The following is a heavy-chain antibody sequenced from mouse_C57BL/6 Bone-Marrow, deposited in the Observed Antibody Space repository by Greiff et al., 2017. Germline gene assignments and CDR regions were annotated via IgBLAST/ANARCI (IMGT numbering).Heavy chain of an antibody. J-gene: IGHJ2*01. CDR2: IDPSDSYT. V-gene: IGHV1-50*01. CDR1: GYTFTSYW. CDR3: ARSGYYGSERDFDY. Sequence: VQLQQPGAELVKPGASVKLSCKASGYTFTSYWMQWVKQRPGQGLEWIGEIDPSDSYTNYNQKFKGKATLTVDTSSSTAYMPLSSLTSEDSSFYYCARSGYYGSERDFDYWGQGTTLTVSS. D-gene: IGHD1-1*01.